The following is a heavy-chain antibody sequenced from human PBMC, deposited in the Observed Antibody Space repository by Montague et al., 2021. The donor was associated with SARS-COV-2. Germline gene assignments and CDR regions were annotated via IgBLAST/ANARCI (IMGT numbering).Heavy chain of an antibody. CDR2: VYYSGRS. V-gene: IGHV4-59*01. D-gene: IGHD2-15*01. CDR3: VRADRRDPYTPHRYYYKGMDL. CDR1: GDSISTSY. Sequence: SETLSLTCTVSGDSISTSYWAWIRQPPGKGLEWIGYVYYSGRSSYNYSLKSRVTISADTSCNQVSLNLRSVTAADKTVYFCVRADRRDPYTPHRYYYKGMDLWGQGTTVTVSS. J-gene: IGHJ6*02.